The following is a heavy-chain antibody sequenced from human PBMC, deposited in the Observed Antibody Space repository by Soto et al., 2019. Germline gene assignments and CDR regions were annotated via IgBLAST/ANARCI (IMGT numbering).Heavy chain of an antibody. V-gene: IGHV2-5*02. Sequence: QITLKESGPTLVKPTQTLTLTCTFSGFSLSTSGVGVGWIRQPPGKALEWLALIYWDDDKRYSPSLKSRLTTAKDTPKNQVVIKITNMDPVDTATYYCAHESAKTFGGVIVWYYFDYWGQGTLVTVSS. CDR3: AHESAKTFGGVIVWYYFDY. D-gene: IGHD3-16*02. J-gene: IGHJ4*02. CDR1: GFSLSTSGVG. CDR2: IYWDDDK.